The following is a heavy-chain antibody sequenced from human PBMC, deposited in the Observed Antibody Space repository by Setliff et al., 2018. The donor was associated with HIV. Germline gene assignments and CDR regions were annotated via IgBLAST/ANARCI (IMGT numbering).Heavy chain of an antibody. CDR2: ITNDVSAT. V-gene: IGHV3-74*01. CDR3: AKHWRIESDNSDAFDI. J-gene: IGHJ3*02. Sequence: GGSLRLSCAASGFVSSGFAFSHYWMHWVRQAPGKGLMWVSRITNDVSATTYADFVKGRFTISRDNAKNSLFLQVNSLRTEDTAFYFCAKHWRIESDNSDAFDIWGQGTLVTVSS. CDR1: GFAFSHYW. D-gene: IGHD1-20*01.